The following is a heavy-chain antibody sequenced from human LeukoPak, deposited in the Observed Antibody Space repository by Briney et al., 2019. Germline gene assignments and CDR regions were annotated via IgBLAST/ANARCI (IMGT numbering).Heavy chain of an antibody. CDR1: GFTFNDYG. CDR2: ISSSSSSK. Sequence: GGSLRLSCAASGFTFNDYGMSWVRQAPGKGLEWVSYISSSSSSKKYADSVKGRFTISRDNAKNSLYLQMNSLRAEDTAVYYCARGGASCGGDCLDYWGQGTLVTVSS. J-gene: IGHJ4*02. V-gene: IGHV3-48*01. D-gene: IGHD2-21*02. CDR3: ARGGASCGGDCLDY.